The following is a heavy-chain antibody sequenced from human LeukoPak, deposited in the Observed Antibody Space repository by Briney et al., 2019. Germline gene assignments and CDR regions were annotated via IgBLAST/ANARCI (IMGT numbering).Heavy chain of an antibody. CDR1: GFTFSSSA. CDR2: ISGSGGGT. CDR3: AKGSGYYYYGMDV. J-gene: IGHJ6*02. D-gene: IGHD3-3*01. Sequence: GGSLRLSCATSGFTFSSSAMSWVRQPPGKGLAWVSTISGSGGGTYYADSVKGRFTISRDNSKNTLYLQMNSLRAEDTAVYYCAKGSGYYYYGMDVWGQGTTVTVSS. V-gene: IGHV3-23*01.